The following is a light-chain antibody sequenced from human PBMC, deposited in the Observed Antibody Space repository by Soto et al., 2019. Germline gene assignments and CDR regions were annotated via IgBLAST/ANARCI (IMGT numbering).Light chain of an antibody. CDR3: QKYNSAPWT. CDR1: QGISNF. J-gene: IGKJ1*01. Sequence: DIQMTQSPSSLSGSVGDRVTITCRACQGISNFLAWHQQKPGKVPKLLIYAASTLQSGVPSRFSGSGSGTDFTLTITSLQPEDVAAYYCQKYNSAPWTFGQGTKVEIK. V-gene: IGKV1-27*01. CDR2: AAS.